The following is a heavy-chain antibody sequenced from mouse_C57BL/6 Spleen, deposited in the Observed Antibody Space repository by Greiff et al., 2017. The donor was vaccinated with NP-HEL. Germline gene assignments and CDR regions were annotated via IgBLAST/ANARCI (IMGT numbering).Heavy chain of an antibody. CDR3: ARYAYGSSPAWFAY. J-gene: IGHJ3*01. CDR2: IYPGDGDT. D-gene: IGHD1-1*01. CDR1: GYAFSSSW. V-gene: IGHV1-82*01. Sequence: VQLQQSGPELVKPGASVKISCKASGYAFSSSWMNWVKQRPGKGLEWIGRIYPGDGDTNYNGKFKGKATLTADKSSSTAYMQLSSLTSEDSAVYFCARYAYGSSPAWFAYWGQGTLVTVSA.